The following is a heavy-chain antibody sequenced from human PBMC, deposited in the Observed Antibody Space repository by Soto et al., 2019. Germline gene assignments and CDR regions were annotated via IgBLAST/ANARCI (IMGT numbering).Heavy chain of an antibody. V-gene: IGHV1-18*01. J-gene: IGHJ5*02. Sequence: QVQLVQSGAEVKKPGASVKVSCKASGYTFTSYGISWVRQAPGQGLEWMGWISAYNGNTNYAQKLQGRVTMTTDTPTSTAYMELQSLRPAGTAVYCCGRGVRREPLDPWGQGTLGTVSS. CDR1: GYTFTSYG. CDR2: ISAYNGNT. CDR3: GRGVRREPLDP. D-gene: IGHD1-26*01.